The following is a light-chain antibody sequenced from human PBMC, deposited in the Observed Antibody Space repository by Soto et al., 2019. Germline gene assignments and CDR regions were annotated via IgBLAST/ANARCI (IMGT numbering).Light chain of an antibody. CDR1: QGISNY. J-gene: IGKJ1*01. CDR2: AAS. V-gene: IGKV1-27*01. Sequence: DIQMTQSPSSLSASVGDRVTITCRASQGISNYLAWYQQKPGKVPKLLIYAASTLQSGVSSRFSGSGSGTDFPLTISSLQPEDVATFYCQKYNSAPPWTFGQGTKVEIK. CDR3: QKYNSAPPWT.